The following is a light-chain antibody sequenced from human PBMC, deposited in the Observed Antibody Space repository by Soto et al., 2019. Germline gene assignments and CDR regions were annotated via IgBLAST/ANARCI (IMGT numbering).Light chain of an antibody. V-gene: IGKV3-20*01. J-gene: IGKJ4*01. CDR3: QQYGNSPPLT. Sequence: DIVLTQNTGTLSLSPGERATLSCRASQSVSSHLAWYQQRPGQAPRLLIYGASSRATGILDRFSGSGSGTDFTLTISRLEPEDFALYYCQQYGNSPPLTFGGGTKVDIK. CDR2: GAS. CDR1: QSVSSH.